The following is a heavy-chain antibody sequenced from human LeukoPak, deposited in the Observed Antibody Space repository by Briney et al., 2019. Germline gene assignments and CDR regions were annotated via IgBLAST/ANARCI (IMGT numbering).Heavy chain of an antibody. CDR3: ASPLFCSGTGCYDS. Sequence: PSETLSLTCTVSGGSISSGSYYWSWIRQPAGKGLEWIGRIYTSGSTNYNPSLKSRVTVSVDTSKNQFSLKLSSVTAADTAVYYCASPLFCSGTGCYDSWGQGTLVTVSS. CDR2: IYTSGST. D-gene: IGHD2-2*01. V-gene: IGHV4-61*02. J-gene: IGHJ4*02. CDR1: GGSISSGSYY.